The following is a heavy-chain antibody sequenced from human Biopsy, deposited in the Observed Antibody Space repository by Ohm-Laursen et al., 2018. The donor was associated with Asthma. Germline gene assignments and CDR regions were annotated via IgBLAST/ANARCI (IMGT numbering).Heavy chain of an antibody. V-gene: IGHV3-23*01. J-gene: IGHJ4*02. CDR1: GFRFSDYG. D-gene: IGHD1-26*01. CDR2: ISSGGGSR. CDR3: AKELFPGWELRRGPDS. Sequence: GSLRLSCTASGFRFSDYGMNWVRQAPGKGLEWVASISSGGGSRDYADSMEGRFTISRDNYNMVFLHMNYLRAEDTAVYYCAKELFPGWELRRGPDSWGQGTLVTVSS.